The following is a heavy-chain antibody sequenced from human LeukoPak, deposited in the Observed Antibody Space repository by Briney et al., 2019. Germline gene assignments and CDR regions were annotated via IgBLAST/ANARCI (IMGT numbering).Heavy chain of an antibody. V-gene: IGHV4-59*01. D-gene: IGHD3-22*01. Sequence: SSETLSLTCTVSGGSISSYYWSWIRQPPGKGLEWIGYIYYSGSTNYNPSLKSRVTISIDTSKNQFSLKLSSVTAADTAVYYCARTYYYDSSGYSPQYYFDYWGRGTLVTVSS. J-gene: IGHJ4*02. CDR2: IYYSGST. CDR3: ARTYYYDSSGYSPQYYFDY. CDR1: GGSISSYY.